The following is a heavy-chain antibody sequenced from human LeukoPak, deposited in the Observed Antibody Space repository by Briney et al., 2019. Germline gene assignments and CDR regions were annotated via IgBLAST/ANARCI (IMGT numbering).Heavy chain of an antibody. J-gene: IGHJ4*02. D-gene: IGHD6-19*01. V-gene: IGHV3-49*03. Sequence: GGSLRLSCAASGFTFSSYAMSWFRQAPGQGLEWIGFISGGTTEYAASVKGRFTISRDDSTSIAYLQMNSLTTEDTAVYYCSRGSGWLSAYWAQGTLSPSPQ. CDR1: GFTFSSYA. CDR3: SRGSGWLSAY. CDR2: ISGGTT.